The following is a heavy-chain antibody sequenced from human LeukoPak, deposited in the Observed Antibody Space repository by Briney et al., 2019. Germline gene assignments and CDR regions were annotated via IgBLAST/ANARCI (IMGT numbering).Heavy chain of an antibody. CDR1: GGSISSDY. CDR2: IYYSGST. J-gene: IGHJ4*02. V-gene: IGHV4-59*01. CDR3: ARAVLLWFGESPYYFDY. Sequence: SETLSLTCTFSGGSISSDYWSWIRQPQGKGLEWIGYIYYSGSTNYNPSLKSRVTISVDTSKNQFSLKLSSVTAADTAVYYCARAVLLWFGESPYYFDYWGQGTLVTVSS. D-gene: IGHD3-10*01.